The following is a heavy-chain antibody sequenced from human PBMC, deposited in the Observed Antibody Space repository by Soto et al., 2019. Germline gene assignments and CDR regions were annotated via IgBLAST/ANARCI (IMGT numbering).Heavy chain of an antibody. CDR2: IYWDDDK. CDR1: GFSLSTFGEG. CDR3: AHRPWIAVVPGGIWIPDYHFDH. V-gene: IGHV2-5*02. D-gene: IGHD2-2*01. Sequence: QITLEESGPTLVKPTQTLTLTCTFSGFSLSTFGEGVAWIRQPPGKALEWLALIYWDDDKRYSPSLKSRLTSTKDPSKTQVVLTMTNMDPVDTATYYCAHRPWIAVVPGGIWIPDYHFDHWGQGTLVTVPS. J-gene: IGHJ4*02.